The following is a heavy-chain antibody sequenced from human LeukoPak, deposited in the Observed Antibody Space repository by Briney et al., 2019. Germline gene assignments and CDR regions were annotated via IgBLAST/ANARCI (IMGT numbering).Heavy chain of an antibody. V-gene: IGHV3-23*01. D-gene: IGHD1-1*01. CDR1: GFIFNYYA. CDR2: ISGSDGST. Sequence: PGGSLRLSCATSGFIFNYYAMSWVRQAPGKGLEWVSGISGSDGSTYYADSVKGRFSISRDNSKKTLFLQMNSLRAEDTAVYYCARLKRGYPYYFEYWGQGTLVTVSS. CDR3: ARLKRGYPYYFEY. J-gene: IGHJ4*02.